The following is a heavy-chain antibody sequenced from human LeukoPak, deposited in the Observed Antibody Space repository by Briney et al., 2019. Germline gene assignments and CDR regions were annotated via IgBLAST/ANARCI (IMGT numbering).Heavy chain of an antibody. CDR2: IYYSGST. V-gene: IGHV4-59*01. J-gene: IGHJ4*02. CDR3: ARGYYGDNQNY. D-gene: IGHD4-17*01. Sequence: SETLSLTCTVSGGSISSYYWSWIRQPPGKGLEWIGYIYYSGSTNYNPSLKSRVTISVDTSKNQFSLKLSSVTAADTAVYYCARGYYGDNQNYWGQGTLVTVSS. CDR1: GGSISSYY.